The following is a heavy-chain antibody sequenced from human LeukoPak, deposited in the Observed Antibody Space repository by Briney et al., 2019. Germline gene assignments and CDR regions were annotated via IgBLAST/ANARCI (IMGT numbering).Heavy chain of an antibody. D-gene: IGHD6-19*01. CDR2: VNPSGGAT. V-gene: IGHV1-2*02. Sequence: GASVKVSCKASGYSFTDYYIHWVRQAHGQGPEWMGWVNPSGGATKYAQKFQDRVTMTRDTSISTAYLELSGLTSDDTAVYYCATYTSAIQYFLYWGLGTLVTVSS. CDR3: ATYTSAIQYFLY. J-gene: IGHJ4*02. CDR1: GYSFTDYY.